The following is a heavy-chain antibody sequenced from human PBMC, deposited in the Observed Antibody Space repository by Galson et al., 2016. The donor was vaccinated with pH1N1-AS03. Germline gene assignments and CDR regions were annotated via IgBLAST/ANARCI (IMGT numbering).Heavy chain of an antibody. D-gene: IGHD2-21*01. CDR1: GLIFSNSA. CDR3: AAGDSVAASFDN. J-gene: IGHJ4*02. V-gene: IGHV3-30-3*01. Sequence: SLRLSCAASGLIFSNSAMHWVRQAPGKGLEWVAVMSYDGGNEYYADAVKGRFTISRDHSRNTLYLQMNSLRVEDTAEYYCAAGDSVAASFDNWGQGTLVTVSS. CDR2: MSYDGGNE.